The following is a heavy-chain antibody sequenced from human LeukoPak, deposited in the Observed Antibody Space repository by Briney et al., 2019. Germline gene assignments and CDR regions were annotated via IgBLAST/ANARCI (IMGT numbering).Heavy chain of an antibody. J-gene: IGHJ6*03. Sequence: GGSLRLSCAASGFTFDDHGMSWVRQAPGKGLEWVSGLNWNGGTTGYADSVKGRFTISRDNAKNSLYLQMNSLRAEDTAVYYCARSAGRAAAGTSLWNYYYYYYMDVWGKGTTVTISS. CDR3: ARSAGRAAAGTSLWNYYYYYYMDV. CDR1: GFTFDDHG. D-gene: IGHD6-13*01. V-gene: IGHV3-20*04. CDR2: LNWNGGTT.